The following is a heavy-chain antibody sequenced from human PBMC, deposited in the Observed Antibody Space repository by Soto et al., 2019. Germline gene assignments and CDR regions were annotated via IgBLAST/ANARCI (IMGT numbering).Heavy chain of an antibody. CDR3: AKDHFYVYGSGSPGDYYFDY. CDR1: GFTFSSYG. V-gene: IGHV3-30*18. J-gene: IGHJ4*02. D-gene: IGHD3-10*01. CDR2: ISYDGSNK. Sequence: QVQLVESGGGVVQPGRSLRLSCAASGFTFSSYGMHWVRQAPGKGLEWVAVISYDGSNKYYADSVKSRFTISRDNSKNTLYLQMNSLRAEDTAVYYCAKDHFYVYGSGSPGDYYFDYWGQGTLVTVSS.